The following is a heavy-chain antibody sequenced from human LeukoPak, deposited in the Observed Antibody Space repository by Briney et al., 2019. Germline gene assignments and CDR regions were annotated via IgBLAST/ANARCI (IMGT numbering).Heavy chain of an antibody. CDR1: GGSFSGYY. Sequence: SEILPLTCAVYGGSFSGYYWSWIRQPPGKGLEWIGEINHSGSTNYNPSLKSRVTISVDTSKNQFSLKLSSVTAADTAVYYCASLIAAHYYYYMDVWGKGTTVTVSS. V-gene: IGHV4-34*01. J-gene: IGHJ6*03. D-gene: IGHD6-13*01. CDR3: ASLIAAHYYYYMDV. CDR2: INHSGST.